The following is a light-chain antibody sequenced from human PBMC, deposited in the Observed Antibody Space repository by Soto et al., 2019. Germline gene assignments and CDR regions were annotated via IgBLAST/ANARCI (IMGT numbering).Light chain of an antibody. V-gene: IGKV2-24*01. CDR2: KIS. J-gene: IGKJ1*01. CDR1: QGLVHRNGDTY. CDR3: MQATDFPRT. Sequence: DIVMTQTPLSSLVTLGQPASISCRSSQGLVHRNGDTYLNWLQQRPGQPPRLLIYKISHRLSGVPDRFSGSGAGTDFTLKISRVEAEDVGIYYCMQATDFPRTLGQGTKVEIK.